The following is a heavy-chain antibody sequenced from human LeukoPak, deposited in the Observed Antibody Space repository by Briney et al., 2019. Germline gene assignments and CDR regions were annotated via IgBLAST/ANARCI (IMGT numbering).Heavy chain of an antibody. D-gene: IGHD6-19*01. CDR1: GYTFTSYG. CDR2: ISAYNGNT. V-gene: IGHV1-18*01. Sequence: ASVKVSCKASGYTFTSYGISWVRQAPGQGLEWMGWISAYNGNTNYAQKLQGRVTMTTDTSTSTAYMELRSLRSDDTAVYYCATWGTHIAVAGPFDYWGQGTLVTVSS. CDR3: ATWGTHIAVAGPFDY. J-gene: IGHJ4*02.